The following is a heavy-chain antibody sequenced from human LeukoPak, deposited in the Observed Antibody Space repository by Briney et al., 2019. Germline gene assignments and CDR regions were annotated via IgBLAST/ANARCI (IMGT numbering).Heavy chain of an antibody. CDR3: ATERGMVRGLGGYGMDV. J-gene: IGHJ6*04. V-gene: IGHV1-24*01. CDR1: GYTLTELS. CDR2: FDPEDGET. D-gene: IGHD3-10*01. Sequence: ASVKASCKVSGYTLTELSMHWVRQAPGKGLEWMGGFDPEDGETIYAQKFQGRVTMTEDTSTDTAYMELSSLRSEDTAVYYCATERGMVRGLGGYGMDVWGKGTTVTVSS.